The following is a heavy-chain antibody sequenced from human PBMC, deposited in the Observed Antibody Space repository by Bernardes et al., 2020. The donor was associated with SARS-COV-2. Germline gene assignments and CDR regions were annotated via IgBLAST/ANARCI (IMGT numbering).Heavy chain of an antibody. Sequence: TLSLTCTVSGGSISSHYWSWIRQPPGKGLEWIGYIYYSGSTNYSPSLKSRVTISVDTSKNQFSLKLSSVTAADTAVYYCARVMGYCSSTSCYTQGYYYGMDVWGQGTTVTVSS. D-gene: IGHD2-2*02. J-gene: IGHJ6*02. CDR3: ARVMGYCSSTSCYTQGYYYGMDV. CDR2: IYYSGST. CDR1: GGSISSHY. V-gene: IGHV4-59*11.